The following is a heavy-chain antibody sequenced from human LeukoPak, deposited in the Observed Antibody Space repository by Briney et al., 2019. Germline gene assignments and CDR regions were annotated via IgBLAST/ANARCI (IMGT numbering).Heavy chain of an antibody. Sequence: GGTLRLSCAASGFTFSSYAMSWVRQAPGKGLEWVSAISGSGGSTYYADSVKGGFNISRKNAKNRVYGKRNSLRADDTAVYYCAKDPSRRVSAARPGDCFDPWGQGTLVTVSS. CDR2: ISGSGGST. CDR3: AKDPSRRVSAARPGDCFDP. J-gene: IGHJ5*02. CDR1: GFTFSSYA. V-gene: IGHV3-23*01. D-gene: IGHD2-2*01.